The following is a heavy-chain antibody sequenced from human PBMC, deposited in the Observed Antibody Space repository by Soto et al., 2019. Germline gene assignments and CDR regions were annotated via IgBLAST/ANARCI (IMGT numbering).Heavy chain of an antibody. CDR1: GGSISSSSYY. CDR3: ARQGYYGSGTLDY. V-gene: IGHV4-39*01. Sequence: QLQLQESGPGLVKPSETLSLTCTVSGGSISSSSYYWGWIRQPPGKGLEWIGSIYYSGSTYYNPSLKSRVAISVDTSKHQFSLRLRYVTAADTAVYYCARQGYYGSGTLDYWGQGTLVTVSS. CDR2: IYYSGST. D-gene: IGHD3-10*01. J-gene: IGHJ4*02.